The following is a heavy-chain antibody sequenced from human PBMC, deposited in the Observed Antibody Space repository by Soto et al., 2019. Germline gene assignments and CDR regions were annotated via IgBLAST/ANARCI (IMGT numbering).Heavy chain of an antibody. Sequence: GGSLRLSCAASGFTFSSYAMSWVRQAPGKGLEWVSAISGSGGSTYYADSVKGRFTISRDNSKNTLYLQMNSLRAEDTAVYYCAKAPLRFLEWLLSDYYGMDVWGQGTTVTVSS. J-gene: IGHJ6*02. CDR2: ISGSGGST. CDR3: AKAPLRFLEWLLSDYYGMDV. D-gene: IGHD3-3*01. CDR1: GFTFSSYA. V-gene: IGHV3-23*01.